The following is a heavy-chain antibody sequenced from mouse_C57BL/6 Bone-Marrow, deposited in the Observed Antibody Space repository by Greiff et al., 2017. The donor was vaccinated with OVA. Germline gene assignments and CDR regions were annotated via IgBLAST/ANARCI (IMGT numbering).Heavy chain of an antibody. CDR2: INPNNGGT. CDR1: GYTFTDYY. CDR3: APIYYGYDGYAMDY. J-gene: IGHJ4*01. D-gene: IGHD2-2*01. V-gene: IGHV1-26*01. Sequence: VQLQQSGSELVKPGASVKISCKASGYTFTDYYMNWVKQSHGKSLEWIGDINPNNGGTSYNQKFKGKATLTVDKSSSTAYMELRSLTSEDSAGYYCAPIYYGYDGYAMDYWGQGTSVTVSS.